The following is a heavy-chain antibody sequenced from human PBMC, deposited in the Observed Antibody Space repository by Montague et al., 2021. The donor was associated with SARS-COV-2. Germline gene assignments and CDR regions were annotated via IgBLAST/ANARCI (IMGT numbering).Heavy chain of an antibody. CDR1: GVSITSTNW. Sequence: SETLSLTCAVSGVSITSTNWWSLVRQPPGKGLEWIGEISYGGIATXNPSLKSRATISMDRSRNLFSLKLSSVTAADTAIYYCAGKVLTVPADYWGQGTLATVS. CDR3: AGKVLTVPADY. J-gene: IGHJ4*02. V-gene: IGHV4-4*02. CDR2: ISYGGIA. D-gene: IGHD4-11*01.